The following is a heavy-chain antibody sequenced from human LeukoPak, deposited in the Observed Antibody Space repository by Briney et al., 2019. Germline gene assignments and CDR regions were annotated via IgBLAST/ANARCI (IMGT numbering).Heavy chain of an antibody. CDR3: AKETIGDFDY. Sequence: GGSLRLSCAASGFNFGTYPMGWVRQAPGKGLEWVSTIGATDNSKYYRDSVKGRFTISRDNFKNTLYLQMNSLRGEDTAVYYCAKETIGDFDYWGQGSLVTVSS. V-gene: IGHV3-23*02. CDR2: IGATDNSK. J-gene: IGHJ4*02. D-gene: IGHD3-16*01. CDR1: GFNFGTYP.